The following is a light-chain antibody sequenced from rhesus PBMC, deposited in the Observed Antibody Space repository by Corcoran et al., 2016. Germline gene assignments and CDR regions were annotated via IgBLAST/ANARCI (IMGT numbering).Light chain of an antibody. V-gene: IGKV1-28*02. CDR1: QGISSY. CDR3: QQYKSYPWT. Sequence: DIQMTQSPSSLSASVGDTVTITCRASQGISSYLNWFQQKPGKAPKLLIYAATTLQSGCPSRFSGSGSGTDFTLTISSLQPEDFATYYCQQYKSYPWTFGQGTKVEIK. CDR2: AAT. J-gene: IGKJ1*01.